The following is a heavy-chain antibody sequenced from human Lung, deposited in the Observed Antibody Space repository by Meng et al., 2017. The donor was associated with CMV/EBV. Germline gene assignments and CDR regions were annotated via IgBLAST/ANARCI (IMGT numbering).Heavy chain of an antibody. CDR2: KNGGNGKT. J-gene: IGHJ4*02. Sequence: VPLVSCGAEVNKPRATVKVSCKASGYTIMCYAIHWVRQAPGHRHEWMGLKNGGNGKTKYSLQFQGRVAITRSTSESTAYMELSSLRSADTAVYYCARDVVVPAALTVRIDYWGQGTLVTVSS. CDR1: GYTIMCYA. V-gene: IGHV1-3*01. D-gene: IGHD2-2*01. CDR3: ARDVVVPAALTVRIDY.